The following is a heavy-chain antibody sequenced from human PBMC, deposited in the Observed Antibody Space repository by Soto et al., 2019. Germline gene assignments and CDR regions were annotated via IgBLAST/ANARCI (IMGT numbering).Heavy chain of an antibody. D-gene: IGHD1-1*01. CDR1: GGSISSYY. Sequence: SETLSLTCTVSGGSISSYYWSWIRQPPGKGLEWIGYIYYSGSTNYNPSLKSRVTISVDTSKNQFSLKLSSVTAADTAVYYCARDTMFDYWGQGTLVTVSS. J-gene: IGHJ4*02. CDR3: ARDTMFDY. V-gene: IGHV4-59*01. CDR2: IYYSGST.